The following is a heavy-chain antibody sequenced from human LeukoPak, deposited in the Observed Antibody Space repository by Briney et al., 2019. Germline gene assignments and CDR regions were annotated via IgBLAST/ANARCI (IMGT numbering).Heavy chain of an antibody. CDR3: ARQSITMVRGESFYYMDV. Sequence: SETLSLTCTVSGGSISSYYWSWIRQPPGKGLEWIGYIYTSGSTNYNPSLKSRVTISVDTSKNQFSLKLSSVTAAETAVYYCARQSITMVRGESFYYMDVWGKGTTVTVSS. CDR2: IYTSGST. CDR1: GGSISSYY. J-gene: IGHJ6*03. V-gene: IGHV4-4*09. D-gene: IGHD3-10*01.